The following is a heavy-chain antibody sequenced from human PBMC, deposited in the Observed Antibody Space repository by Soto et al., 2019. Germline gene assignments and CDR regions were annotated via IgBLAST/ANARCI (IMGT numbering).Heavy chain of an antibody. CDR1: GYTFTNYW. V-gene: IGHV5-51*01. CDR3: AASIFYYGMDV. J-gene: IGHJ6*02. Sequence: PGESLKISCKGSGYTFTNYWIGWVRQMPGKGPEWMGIIYPGDSDTKYNPSFQGQVTISADKSITTTYLQGSSLKASDTAIYYCAASIFYYGMDVWGQGTTVTVSS. CDR2: IYPGDSDT.